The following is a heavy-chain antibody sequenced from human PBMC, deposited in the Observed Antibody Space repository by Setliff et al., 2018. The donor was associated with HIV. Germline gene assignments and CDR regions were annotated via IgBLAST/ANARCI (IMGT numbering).Heavy chain of an antibody. J-gene: IGHJ4*02. CDR3: AGHPAGTPARIDY. Sequence: ETLSLTCSVSGGSISSGTYYWGWIRQPPGKRLEWIGSIYYSGNTYYNPSLKRRVTMSVDTSNNQFSLSLTSVTATDTATYYCAGHPAGTPARIDYWGRGTLVTVSS. D-gene: IGHD2-2*01. V-gene: IGHV4-39*01. CDR2: IYYSGNT. CDR1: GGSISSGTYY.